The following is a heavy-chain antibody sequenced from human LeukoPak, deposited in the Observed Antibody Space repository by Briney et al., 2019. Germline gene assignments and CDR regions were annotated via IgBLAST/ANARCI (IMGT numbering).Heavy chain of an antibody. CDR2: ISGSGGST. Sequence: KAGGSLRLSCAASGFTFDDYGMSWVRQAPGKGLEWVSAISGSGGSTYYADSVKGRFTISRDNSKNTLYLQMNSLRAEDTAVYYCAKDPYYDSSGYYYEGPVYFDYWGQGTLVTVSS. V-gene: IGHV3-23*01. D-gene: IGHD3-22*01. J-gene: IGHJ4*02. CDR3: AKDPYYDSSGYYYEGPVYFDY. CDR1: GFTFDDYG.